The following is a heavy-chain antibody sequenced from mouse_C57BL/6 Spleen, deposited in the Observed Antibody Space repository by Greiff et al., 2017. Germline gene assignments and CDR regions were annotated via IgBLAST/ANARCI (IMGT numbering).Heavy chain of an antibody. J-gene: IGHJ3*01. CDR2: IWSGGGT. V-gene: IGHV2-2*01. D-gene: IGHD2-3*01. CDR3: AAKFDDEGLAY. Sequence: VQLQQSGPGLVQPSQSLSITCTVSGFSLTSYGVHWVRQSPGKSLEWLGVIWSGGGTDYNDAFISRLSISKDNSKSQVFFKMNSLQADGTAINYCAAKFDDEGLAYWGQGTLVTVSA. CDR1: GFSLTSYG.